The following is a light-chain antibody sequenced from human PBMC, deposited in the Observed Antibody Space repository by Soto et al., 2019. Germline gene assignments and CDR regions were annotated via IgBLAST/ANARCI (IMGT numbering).Light chain of an antibody. Sequence: QSVLTQPASVSGSPGQSITISCTVTSSDVGGYNYVSWYQQHPGKAPKLMIYDVSNRPSGVSNRFSGSKSGNTASLTISGLQAEDEADYYCSSYTSSSTPCVFGTGTKVTVL. CDR1: SSDVGGYNY. CDR3: SSYTSSSTPCV. J-gene: IGLJ1*01. CDR2: DVS. V-gene: IGLV2-14*01.